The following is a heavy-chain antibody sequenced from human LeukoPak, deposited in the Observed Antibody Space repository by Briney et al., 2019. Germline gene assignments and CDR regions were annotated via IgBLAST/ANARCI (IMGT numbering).Heavy chain of an antibody. CDR2: ISSSSSYI. CDR1: GFTFSSYS. Sequence: GGSLRLSCAASGFTFSSYSMNWVRQAPGKGLEWVSSISSSSSYIYYADSVKGRFTISRDNAKNSLYLQMNSLRAEDTAVYYCARDREIPGYSSGWRTYYYGMDVWGQGTTVTVSS. V-gene: IGHV3-21*01. D-gene: IGHD6-19*01. J-gene: IGHJ6*02. CDR3: ARDREIPGYSSGWRTYYYGMDV.